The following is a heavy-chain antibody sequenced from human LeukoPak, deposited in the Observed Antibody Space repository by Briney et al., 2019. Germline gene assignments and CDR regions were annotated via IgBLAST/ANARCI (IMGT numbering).Heavy chain of an antibody. V-gene: IGHV1-2*02. Sequence: ASVKVSCKASGYTFTGYYMHWVRQAPGQGLEWMGWINPNSGGTNYAQKFQGRVTMTRDTSISTAYMELSRLRSDDTAVYYCAREGVRCSSTSCYNWFDPWGQGTLVTVSS. CDR1: GYTFTGYY. CDR2: INPNSGGT. J-gene: IGHJ5*02. CDR3: AREGVRCSSTSCYNWFDP. D-gene: IGHD2-2*01.